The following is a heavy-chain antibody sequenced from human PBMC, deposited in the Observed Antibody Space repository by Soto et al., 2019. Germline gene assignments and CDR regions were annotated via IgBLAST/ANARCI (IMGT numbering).Heavy chain of an antibody. J-gene: IGHJ4*02. V-gene: IGHV4-34*01. CDR2: IHHSGST. CDR3: ARGSAAAGSGFDY. CDR1: GGSFSGYY. D-gene: IGHD6-13*01. Sequence: PSETLSLTYAVYGGSFSGYYCSWIRQPPGTGLEWIGEIHHSGSTNYNTSLKSRVTISVDSSKNQFSLTLSSVTAADTAVFYCARGSAAAGSGFDYWGQGTLVTVCS.